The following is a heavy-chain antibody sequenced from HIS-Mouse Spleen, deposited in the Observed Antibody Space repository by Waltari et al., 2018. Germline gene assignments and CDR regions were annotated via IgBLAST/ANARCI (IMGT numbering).Heavy chain of an antibody. D-gene: IGHD6-13*01. CDR1: GGSFSGYY. Sequence: QVQLQQWGAGLLKPSETLSLTCAVYGGSFSGYYWRWIRKPPGKGLEWIGEINHSGSTNYNPSLKSRVTISVDTSKNQFSLKLSSVTAADTAVYYCARGNIYPIQYSSSGAGAFDIWGQGTMVTVSS. CDR3: ARGNIYPIQYSSSGAGAFDI. V-gene: IGHV4-34*01. CDR2: INHSGST. J-gene: IGHJ3*02.